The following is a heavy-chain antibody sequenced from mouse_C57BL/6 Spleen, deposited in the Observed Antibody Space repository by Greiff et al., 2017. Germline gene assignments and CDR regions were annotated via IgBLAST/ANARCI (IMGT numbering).Heavy chain of an antibody. CDR1: GFSFNPYA. CDR2: IRSKSNNYAT. V-gene: IGHV10-1*01. Sequence: EVKLMESGGGLVQPKGSLKLSCAASGFSFNPYAMNWVRQAPGKGLEWVARIRSKSNNYATYYADSVKDRFTISRDDSESMLYLQMNNLKTEDNAMYYCVRPPGDYWGQGTSVTVSS. J-gene: IGHJ4*01. CDR3: VRPPGDY.